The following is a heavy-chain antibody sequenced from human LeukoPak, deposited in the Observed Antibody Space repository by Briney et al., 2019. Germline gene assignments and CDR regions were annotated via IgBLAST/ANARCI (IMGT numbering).Heavy chain of an antibody. CDR2: SSSGSTI. CDR1: GFTFSIYE. Sequence: GGSLRLSCAASGFTFSIYEMNWVRQAPGKGLEWVSSSSGSTIYYADSVKGRFTISRDNAKNSLFLQMNSLRAEDTAVYYCLGGPNFDYWGQGALVTVSS. V-gene: IGHV3-48*03. J-gene: IGHJ4*02. CDR3: LGGPNFDY.